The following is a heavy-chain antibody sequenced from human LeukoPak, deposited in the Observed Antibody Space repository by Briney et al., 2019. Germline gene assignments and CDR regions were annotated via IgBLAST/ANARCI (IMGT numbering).Heavy chain of an antibody. CDR3: TNPGHDFGLWSGYFSY. D-gene: IGHD3-3*01. V-gene: IGHV3-73*01. CDR2: IRGKANNHAT. CDR1: GFLFSDSA. J-gene: IGHJ1*01. Sequence: GGSLRLSCVASGFLFSDSAIHWVRQAAGRGLEWVGRIRGKANNHATAYAASVEGRFTISRDDSENTAFLQMNSLDIGDTAVYFCTNPGHDFGLWSGYFSYWGRGTLLAVSS.